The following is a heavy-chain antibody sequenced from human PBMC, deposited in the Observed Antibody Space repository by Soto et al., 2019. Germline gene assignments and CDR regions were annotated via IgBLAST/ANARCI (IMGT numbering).Heavy chain of an antibody. D-gene: IGHD1-1*01. J-gene: IGHJ5*02. CDR2: LDQGGGEK. CDR3: ARLHNWNDGVRFDP. CDR1: EFSFSDYW. Sequence: PGGSLRLSCAASEFSFSDYWMAWVRQAPGKGLEWVANLDQGGGEKHYGDSVKGRFTISRDNAKNSLYLQMNSLRDEDTAVYYCARLHNWNDGVRFDPWGQGTLVTVSS. V-gene: IGHV3-7*02.